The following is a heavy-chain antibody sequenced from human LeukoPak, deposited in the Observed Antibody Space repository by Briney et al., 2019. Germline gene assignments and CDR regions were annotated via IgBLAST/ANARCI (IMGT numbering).Heavy chain of an antibody. CDR2: INTDGTVT. CDR3: ATKQWLAPPPDS. J-gene: IGHJ4*02. CDR1: GFTFSKYL. D-gene: IGHD6-19*01. V-gene: IGHV3-74*01. Sequence: SGGSLRLSCAAPGFTFSKYLMLWVRQAPGKGLESVSRINTDGTVTTYADSVKGRFTVSRDNADNTMFLQMNSVRDEDTAVYYCATKQWLAPPPDSWGQGTPVTVSS.